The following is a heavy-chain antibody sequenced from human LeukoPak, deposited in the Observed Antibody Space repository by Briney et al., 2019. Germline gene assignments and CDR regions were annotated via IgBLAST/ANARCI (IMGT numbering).Heavy chain of an antibody. Sequence: SETLSLTCAVYGGSFSGYYWSWIRQPPGKGLEWIGEINHSGSTNYNPSLKSRVTISVDTSKNQFSLKLSSVTAADTAVYYCARGGSGVAAGANWFDPWGQGTLVTVSS. CDR2: INHSGST. V-gene: IGHV4-34*01. CDR3: ARGGSGVAAGANWFDP. J-gene: IGHJ5*02. D-gene: IGHD6-13*01. CDR1: GGSFSGYY.